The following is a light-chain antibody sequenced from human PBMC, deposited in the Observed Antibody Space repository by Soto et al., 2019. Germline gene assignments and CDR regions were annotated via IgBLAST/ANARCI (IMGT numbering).Light chain of an antibody. CDR2: GAS. Sequence: EIQVTQCGSSLSSSLRDRVTTTCRASQSISGSLNWYQQPPGKAPQLLIYGASTLQSGVPSRFSGSASGTDYTLTISSLKPEDFATYYCQKSYRTPTFGQGTRLEIK. J-gene: IGKJ5*01. CDR3: QKSYRTPT. CDR1: QSISGS. V-gene: IGKV1-39*01.